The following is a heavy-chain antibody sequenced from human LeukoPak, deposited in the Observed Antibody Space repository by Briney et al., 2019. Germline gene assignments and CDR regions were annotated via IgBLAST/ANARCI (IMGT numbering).Heavy chain of an antibody. D-gene: IGHD3-22*01. V-gene: IGHV1-2*02. J-gene: IGHJ4*02. Sequence: KPGASVKVSCKASGYTFTGYYMPWVRQAPGQGLEWMGWINPNSGGTNYAQKFQGRVTMTRDTSISTAYMELSRLRSDDTAVYYCARPVENYYDSSGYYFDYWGQGTLVTVSS. CDR1: GYTFTGYY. CDR3: ARPVENYYDSSGYYFDY. CDR2: INPNSGGT.